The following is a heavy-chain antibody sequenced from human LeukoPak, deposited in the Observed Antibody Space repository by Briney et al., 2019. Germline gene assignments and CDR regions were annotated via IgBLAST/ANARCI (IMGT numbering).Heavy chain of an antibody. CDR2: IYYSGRT. Sequence: SETLSLTCTVSGGSISSYYWSWIRQPAGKGLEWIGYIYYSGRTNYNPSLKSRVTISVDTSKNQFSLNLTSVTAADTAVYYCARFTPQGYGWGGYNRFDPWGQGTLVTVSS. CDR1: GGSISSYY. J-gene: IGHJ5*02. V-gene: IGHV4-59*01. D-gene: IGHD5-24*01. CDR3: ARFTPQGYGWGGYNRFDP.